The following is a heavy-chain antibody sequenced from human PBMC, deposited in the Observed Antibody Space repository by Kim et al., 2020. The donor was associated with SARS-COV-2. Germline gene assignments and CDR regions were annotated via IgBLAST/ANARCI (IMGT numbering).Heavy chain of an antibody. J-gene: IGHJ4*02. CDR2: FSSSGSNT. Sequence: GGSLRLSCAASGFTFSSYAMSWVRQAPGKGLEWVSAFSSSGSNTYYADSVRGRFTISRDNSKNTVSLQMSSLRPEDTALYYCAKDSAVVHEYWGQGTLVTVSS. CDR3: AKDSAVVHEY. D-gene: IGHD2-15*01. CDR1: GFTFSSYA. V-gene: IGHV3-23*01.